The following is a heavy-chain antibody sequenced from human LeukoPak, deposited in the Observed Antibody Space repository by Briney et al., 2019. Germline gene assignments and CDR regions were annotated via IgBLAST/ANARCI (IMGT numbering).Heavy chain of an antibody. Sequence: GASVKVSCKASGGTFSSYAISWVRQAPGQGLEWMGRIIPILGIANYAQKFQGRVTITADKSTSTAYMELSSLRSEDTAVYYCARGAPSDAFDIWGQGTMVTVSS. CDR3: ARGAPSDAFDI. CDR2: IIPILGIA. CDR1: GGTFSSYA. V-gene: IGHV1-69*04. J-gene: IGHJ3*02.